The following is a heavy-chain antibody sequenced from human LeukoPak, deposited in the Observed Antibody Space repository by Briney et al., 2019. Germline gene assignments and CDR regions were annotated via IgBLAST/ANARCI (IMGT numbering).Heavy chain of an antibody. V-gene: IGHV3-7*03. CDR2: IKQDGSEK. D-gene: IGHD2-15*01. J-gene: IGHJ4*02. Sequence: QTGGSLRLSCAASGFTFSSYWMSWVRQAPGKGLEWVANIKQDGSEKYYVDSVKGRFTISRDNAKNSLYLQMNSLRAEDTAVYYCAREELVVVAAIDYWGQGTLVTVSS. CDR1: GFTFSSYW. CDR3: AREELVVVAAIDY.